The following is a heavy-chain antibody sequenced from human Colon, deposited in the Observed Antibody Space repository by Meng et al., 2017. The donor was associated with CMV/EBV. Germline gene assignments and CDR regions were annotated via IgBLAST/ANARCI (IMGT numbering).Heavy chain of an antibody. V-gene: IGHV1-18*01. D-gene: IGHD1-14*01. J-gene: IGHJ4*02. CDR2: ISGSTGYT. CDR3: ARGRPNRSGVLDY. CDR1: GYTFTSYG. Sequence: QVQLVQSGAEVKGPGASVLVSCRSSGYTFTSYGINWVRQAPGQGLEWMGWISGSTGYTNRAQKFQGRVTMTTDTSTSTAYLALTSLTSNDTAVYYCARGRPNRSGVLDYWGQGTLVTVSS.